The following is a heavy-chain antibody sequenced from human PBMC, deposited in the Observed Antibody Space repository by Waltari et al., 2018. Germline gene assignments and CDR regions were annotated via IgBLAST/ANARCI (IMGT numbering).Heavy chain of an antibody. D-gene: IGHD3-22*01. CDR2: IRGKSYGGTT. V-gene: IGHV3-49*04. CDR1: GFNFADFA. CDR3: TSPHDSSGYSPGDLDY. J-gene: IGHJ4*02. Sequence: EVQLVVSGGGWVQPGRSLRLSCPAHGFNFADFARNCVRQAPGKGLEWVGFIRGKSYGGTTEYASSVKDRFIISRDDSKSIAYLQMNNLKIEDTAVYFCTSPHDSSGYSPGDLDYWGQGTLVTVSS.